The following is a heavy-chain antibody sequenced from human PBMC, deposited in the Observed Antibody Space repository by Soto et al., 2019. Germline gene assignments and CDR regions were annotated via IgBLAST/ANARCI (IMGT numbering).Heavy chain of an antibody. Sequence: EVQLVESGGGLVQPGGSLRLSCAASGFTFSSYSMNWVRQAPGKGLEWVSYISSSSSTIYYADSVKGRFTISRDNAKNSLYLQMNSLRAEDTAVYSCARDYYDSSGYSADFDYWGQGTLVTVSS. V-gene: IGHV3-48*01. CDR2: ISSSSSTI. CDR1: GFTFSSYS. D-gene: IGHD3-22*01. CDR3: ARDYYDSSGYSADFDY. J-gene: IGHJ4*02.